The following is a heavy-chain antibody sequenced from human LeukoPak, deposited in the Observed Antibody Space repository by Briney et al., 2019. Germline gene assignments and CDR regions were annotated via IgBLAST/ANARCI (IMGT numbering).Heavy chain of an antibody. CDR3: AKFLGSGWFLPFDY. Sequence: GGSLRLSCAASGFTFSTYGISWVRQAPGKGLEWVSAISGSGGSTYYADSVKGRFTISRDNSKNTLYLQMNSLRAEDTAVYYCAKFLGSGWFLPFDYWGQGTLVTVSS. CDR1: GFTFSTYG. D-gene: IGHD6-19*01. J-gene: IGHJ4*02. V-gene: IGHV3-23*01. CDR2: ISGSGGST.